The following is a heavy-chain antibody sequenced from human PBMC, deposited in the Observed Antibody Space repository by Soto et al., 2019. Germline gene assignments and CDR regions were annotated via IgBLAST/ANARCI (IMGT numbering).Heavy chain of an antibody. V-gene: IGHV3-48*01. J-gene: IGHJ6*03. CDR2: ISSSSSTI. CDR3: ASTTVYYYYYMDV. Sequence: GGSLRLSCAASGFTFSSYSMNWVRQAPGRGLEWVSYISSSSSTIYYADSVKGRFTISRDNAKNSLYLQMNSLRAEDTAVYYCASTTVYYYYYMDVWGKGTTVTVSS. D-gene: IGHD4-17*01. CDR1: GFTFSSYS.